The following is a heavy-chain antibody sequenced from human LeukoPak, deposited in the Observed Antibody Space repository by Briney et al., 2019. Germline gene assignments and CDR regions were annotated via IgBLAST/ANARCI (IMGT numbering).Heavy chain of an antibody. CDR3: AREDHCGGDCFGLEDY. CDR2: ISYDGSNK. J-gene: IGHJ4*02. CDR1: GFTFSSYA. D-gene: IGHD2-21*02. V-gene: IGHV3-30-3*01. Sequence: GGSLRLSCAASGFTFSSYAMHWVRQAPGKGLEWVAVISYDGSNKYYADSVKGRFTISRDNAKNSLYLPMNSLRAEDTAVYYCAREDHCGGDCFGLEDYWGRGTLVTVSS.